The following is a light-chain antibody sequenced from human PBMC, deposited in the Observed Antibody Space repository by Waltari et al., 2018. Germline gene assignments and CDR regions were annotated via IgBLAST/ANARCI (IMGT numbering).Light chain of an antibody. V-gene: IGKV3-15*01. CDR3: QEYNNWPPVA. CDR2: GAS. CDR1: QSDRSN. Sequence: EIVMTQSPAPLSVSRGERATHSCKASQSDRSNLTWYQQRPGQAPRLLNYGASTRATGIPARFSGSGSGTEFTLTISSLQSEDFAIYYCQEYNNWPPVAFGQGTRVEIK. J-gene: IGKJ1*01.